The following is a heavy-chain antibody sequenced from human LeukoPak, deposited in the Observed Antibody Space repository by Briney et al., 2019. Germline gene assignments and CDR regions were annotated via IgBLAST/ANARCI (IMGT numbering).Heavy chain of an antibody. CDR1: GFTVSSNS. Sequence: GGSLRLSCTVSGFTVSSNSMSWVRQAPGKGLEWVSFIYSDNTHYSDSVKGRFIISRDNSKNTLYLQMNSLRAEDTAVYYCARRAGAYSHPYDYWGQGTLVTVSS. CDR3: ARRAGAYSHPYDY. J-gene: IGHJ4*02. D-gene: IGHD4/OR15-4a*01. CDR2: IYSDNT. V-gene: IGHV3-53*01.